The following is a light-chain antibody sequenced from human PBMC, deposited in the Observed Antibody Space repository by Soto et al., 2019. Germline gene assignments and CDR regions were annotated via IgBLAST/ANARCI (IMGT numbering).Light chain of an antibody. CDR1: RSNIGNNA. Sequence: QSVLTQPPSASGTPGQRVTISCSGSRSNIGNNAVSWYQQFPGTAPKLLIYNNNQRPSGVPDRFSGSKSGTSASLAISGLQSEDEADYDGATWDDSLNARGVFGGGTKLTVL. CDR3: ATWDDSLNARGV. V-gene: IGLV1-44*01. J-gene: IGLJ3*02. CDR2: NNN.